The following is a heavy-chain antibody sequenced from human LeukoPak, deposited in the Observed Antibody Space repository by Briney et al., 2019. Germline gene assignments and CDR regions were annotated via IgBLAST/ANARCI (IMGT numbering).Heavy chain of an antibody. D-gene: IGHD6-6*01. CDR2: IYYTGST. Sequence: SETLSLTCSVTGCSISSLYWSWIRQPPGKGLEWLGYIYYTGSTNYNPALKSRVTMFVDMSKNQSSLRLSSVTDADTAVYYCARHRAYSSSSPFDYWGQGTLVTVSS. V-gene: IGHV4-59*08. J-gene: IGHJ4*02. CDR1: GCSISSLY. CDR3: ARHRAYSSSSPFDY.